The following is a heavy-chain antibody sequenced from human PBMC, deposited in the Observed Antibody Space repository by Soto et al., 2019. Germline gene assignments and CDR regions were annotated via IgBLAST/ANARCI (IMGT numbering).Heavy chain of an antibody. V-gene: IGHV1-46*01. CDR3: TRADSDVVILPDVRPLFDL. J-gene: IGHJ4*02. CDR2: INPNGGYT. CDR1: GYDFFKYN. Sequence: QVQLVQSGAEVKKPGASVKVSCKTSGYDFFKYNMHCVRQAPGQGLEWMGVINPNGGYTRHAQKFQGRVIMTRDTSSKIVYMELSGLTSADTAMYYCTRADSDVVILPDVRPLFDLWGQGALVTVSS. D-gene: IGHD2-21*02.